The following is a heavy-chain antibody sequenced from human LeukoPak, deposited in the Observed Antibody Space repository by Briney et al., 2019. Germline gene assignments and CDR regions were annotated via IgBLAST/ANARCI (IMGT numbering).Heavy chain of an antibody. CDR2: IRYDGSNK. J-gene: IGHJ4*02. CDR3: AKGPPRLEYYFDY. V-gene: IGHV3-30*02. CDR1: GFTFSSYG. D-gene: IGHD6-6*01. Sequence: GGSLRLSCAASGFTFSSYGMHWVRQAPGKGLEWVAFIRYDGSNKYYADSVKGRFTISRDNSKNTLYLQMNSLRAEDTAVYYCAKGPPRLEYYFDYWGQGTLVAVSS.